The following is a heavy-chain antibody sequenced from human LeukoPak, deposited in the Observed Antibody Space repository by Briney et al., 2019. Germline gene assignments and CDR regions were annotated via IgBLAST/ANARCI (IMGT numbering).Heavy chain of an antibody. CDR2: INPETGGT. CDR1: GYSFTDYY. CDR3: ASGLNSRSSSC. Sequence: ASVKVSCTASGYSFTDYYMHWVRQAAGQGLEWRGLINPETGGTNYARKFQGRVTMTTDTTISTAYMQLSRLRSDDTAVYYCASGLNSRSSSCWGQGTRVTVSS. V-gene: IGHV1-2*02. J-gene: IGHJ4*02. D-gene: IGHD6-13*01.